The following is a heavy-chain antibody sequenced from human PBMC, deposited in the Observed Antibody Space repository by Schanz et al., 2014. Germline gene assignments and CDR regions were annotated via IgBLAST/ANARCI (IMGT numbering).Heavy chain of an antibody. CDR2: IIPILDKT. CDR1: GGTFSSST. D-gene: IGHD3-10*01. CDR3: AKWSRSGSKVIDV. Sequence: QVQLVQSGAEVKKPGSSVKVSCKASGGTFSSSTLTWVRQAPGQGLEWMGRIIPILDKTNYAQKFQGRVTMTADKATSTVYMELSSLRSEDTALYYCAKWSRSGSKVIDVWGKGTTVTVSS. J-gene: IGHJ6*03. V-gene: IGHV1-69*02.